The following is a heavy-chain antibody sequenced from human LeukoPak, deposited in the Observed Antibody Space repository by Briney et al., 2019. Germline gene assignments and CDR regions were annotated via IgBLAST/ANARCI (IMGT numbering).Heavy chain of an antibody. CDR3: ARDHSRYIQADSGWFDP. J-gene: IGHJ5*02. V-gene: IGHV4-31*03. Sequence: SETLSLTCTVSGGSISSGGYYWSWIRQHPGKGLEWIGYIYYSGSTYYNPSLKSRVTISVDTSKNQFSLKLSSVTAADTAVYYCARDHSRYIQADSGWFDPWGQGTLVTVSS. CDR2: IYYSGST. CDR1: GGSISSGGYY. D-gene: IGHD3-16*02.